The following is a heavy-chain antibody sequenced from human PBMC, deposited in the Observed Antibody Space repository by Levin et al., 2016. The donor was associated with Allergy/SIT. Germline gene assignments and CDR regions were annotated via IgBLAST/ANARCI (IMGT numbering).Heavy chain of an antibody. CDR1: GYTFTSYG. V-gene: IGHV1-18*01. D-gene: IGHD5-12*01. CDR3: ASAPRGAYDKDY. Sequence: ASVKVSCKASGYTFTSYGINWVRQAPGQGLEWMGWISGYNGNTNYAQKLQGRVTMTTDTSTSTACVELRSLRSDDTAVYYCASAPRGAYDKDYWGQGTLVIVSS. CDR2: ISGYNGNT. J-gene: IGHJ4*02.